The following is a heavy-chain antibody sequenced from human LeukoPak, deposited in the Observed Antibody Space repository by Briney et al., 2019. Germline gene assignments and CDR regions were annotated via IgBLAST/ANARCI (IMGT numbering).Heavy chain of an antibody. J-gene: IGHJ4*02. D-gene: IGHD4-11*01. Sequence: SETLSLTCTVSGNSISSSRSFYWGWIRQPPGKGLEWIGSIYYTGTTYYNPSLKSRVTISVDTSKNQFSLRLISVTAADTAVYYCARLYDYSNYWGQGTLVTVSS. CDR2: IYYTGTT. CDR3: ARLYDYSNY. V-gene: IGHV4-39*01. CDR1: GNSISSSRSFY.